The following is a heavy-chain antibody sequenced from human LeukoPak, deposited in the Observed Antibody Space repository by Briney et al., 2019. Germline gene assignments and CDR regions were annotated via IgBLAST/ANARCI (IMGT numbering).Heavy chain of an antibody. Sequence: GGSLRLSCAASGFTFTIYALHWVRQAPGKGLEWVAVISYDGSNKYYADSVKGRFTISRDNSKNTLYLQMNFLRADDTAVYYCARDELGYSYGYWGQGTLVTVSS. CDR2: ISYDGSNK. D-gene: IGHD5-18*01. J-gene: IGHJ4*02. CDR1: GFTFTIYA. CDR3: ARDELGYSYGY. V-gene: IGHV3-30*04.